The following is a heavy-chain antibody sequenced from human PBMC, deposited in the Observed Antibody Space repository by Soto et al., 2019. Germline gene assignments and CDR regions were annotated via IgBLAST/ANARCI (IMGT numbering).Heavy chain of an antibody. J-gene: IGHJ3*02. D-gene: IGHD5-12*01. CDR2: IIPVFGAA. CDR1: GATLNSFINYG. CDR3: ASGAATKILVLKYAALEI. Sequence: QVQLVQSGAEVKKPGSSVRVSCKASGATLNSFINYGITWVRQAPGQGLEYMGGIIPVFGAANHAQKFQGRVTIRADEYTRTVNMELCSLTSKDTAVYYCASGAATKILVLKYAALEIWGQGTMVTVSS. V-gene: IGHV1-69*12.